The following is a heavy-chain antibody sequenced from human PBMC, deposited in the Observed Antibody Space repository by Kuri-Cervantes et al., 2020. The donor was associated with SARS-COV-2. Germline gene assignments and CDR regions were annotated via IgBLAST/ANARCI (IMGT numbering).Heavy chain of an antibody. D-gene: IGHD3-16*01. CDR1: GGSISSYY. CDR2: IYTSGST. J-gene: IGHJ4*02. V-gene: IGHV4-4*07. Sequence: ESLKISCTVSGGSISSYYWSWIRQPAGKGLEWIGRIYTSGSTNYNPSLKSRVTMSVDTSKNQFSLKLSSVTAADTAVYYCARHMEDYDYVWGSYRGGYFDYWGQGTLVTVSS. CDR3: ARHMEDYDYVWGSYRGGYFDY.